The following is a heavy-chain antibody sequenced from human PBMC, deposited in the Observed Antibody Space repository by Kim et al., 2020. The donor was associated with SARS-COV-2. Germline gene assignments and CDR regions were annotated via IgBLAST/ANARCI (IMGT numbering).Heavy chain of an antibody. J-gene: IGHJ3*02. Sequence: SETLSLTCTVSGGSISSGSYYWSWIRQHPGKGLEWIGYIYNGGNTYYNPSLKSRVTISVDTSKNQFSLKLSSVTAADTAVYYCARDSRIPGISWDAFDIWGQGTMVTVSS. CDR1: GGSISSGSYY. V-gene: IGHV4-31*03. CDR2: IYNGGNT. CDR3: ARDSRIPGISWDAFDI. D-gene: IGHD2-15*01.